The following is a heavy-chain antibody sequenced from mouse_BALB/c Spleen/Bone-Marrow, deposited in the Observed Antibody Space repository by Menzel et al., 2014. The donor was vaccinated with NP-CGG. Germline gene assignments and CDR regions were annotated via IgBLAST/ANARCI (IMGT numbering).Heavy chain of an antibody. D-gene: IGHD1-1*01. CDR3: ASYYYGSSLSAY. J-gene: IGHJ3*01. V-gene: IGHV14-3*02. CDR1: GFNIKDTY. Sequence: VQLKQSGAELVKPGASVKLSCTASGFNIKDTYMHWVKQRPEQGLEWIGRIDPANGNTKYDPKFQGKATITADTSSNTAYLQLSSLTSEDTAVYYCASYYYGSSLSAYWDQGTLVTVSA. CDR2: IDPANGNT.